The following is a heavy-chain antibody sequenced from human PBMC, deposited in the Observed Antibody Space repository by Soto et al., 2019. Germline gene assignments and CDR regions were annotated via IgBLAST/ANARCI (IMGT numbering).Heavy chain of an antibody. CDR3: TKGASYYGSGSSDY. Sequence: ESGGGVVQPGGSLRLSCAASGFTFSTYGMHWVRQAPGKGLEWVAVISYDGSNKYYADSAKGRFTISRDNSENTLDLQMNSLRDEDTAVYYCTKGASYYGSGSSDYWGQGTLVTVSS. V-gene: IGHV3-30*18. CDR1: GFTFSTYG. CDR2: ISYDGSNK. J-gene: IGHJ4*02. D-gene: IGHD3-10*01.